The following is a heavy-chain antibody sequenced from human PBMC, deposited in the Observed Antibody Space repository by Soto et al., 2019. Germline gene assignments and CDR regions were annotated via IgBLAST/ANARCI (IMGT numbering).Heavy chain of an antibody. V-gene: IGHV4-30-2*01. D-gene: IGHD6-13*01. J-gene: IGHJ2*01. CDR2: IYHSGST. CDR1: GGSISSGGYS. CDR3: ARALGIAAAGTFWYFDL. Sequence: QLQLQESGSGLVKPSQTLSLTCAVSGGSISSGGYSWSWIRQPPGKGLEWIGYIYHSGSTYYNPSLKSRVTISVHRSKNQFSLKLSSVTAADTAVYYCARALGIAAAGTFWYFDLWGRGTLVTVSS.